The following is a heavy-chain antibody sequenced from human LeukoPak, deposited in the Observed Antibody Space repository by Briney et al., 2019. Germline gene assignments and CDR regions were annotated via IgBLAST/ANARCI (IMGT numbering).Heavy chain of an antibody. CDR1: GYTFTGYY. Sequence: ASVKVSCKAPGYTFTGYYMHWVRQAPGQGLEWMGWINPNSGGTNYAQKFQGRVTMTRDTSISTAYMELSRLRSDDTAVYYCARDLRRPRFGEPTGYWGQGTLVTVSS. V-gene: IGHV1-2*02. D-gene: IGHD3-10*02. J-gene: IGHJ4*02. CDR3: ARDLRRPRFGEPTGY. CDR2: INPNSGGT.